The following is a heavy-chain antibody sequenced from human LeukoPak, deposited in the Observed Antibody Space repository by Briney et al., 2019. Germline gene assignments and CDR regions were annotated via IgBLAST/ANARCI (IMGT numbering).Heavy chain of an antibody. V-gene: IGHV4-4*01. CDR2: IYHSGST. D-gene: IGHD2-21*01. CDR1: GGSISSSNW. CDR3: AREDPFEIAGVAFDI. Sequence: SGTLSLTCAVSGGSISSSNWWSWVRQPPGKGLEWIGEIYHSGSTNYNPSLKSRDTMSVDTSKNQFSLKLSSVTAADTAVYCCAREDPFEIAGVAFDIWGQGTMVTVSS. J-gene: IGHJ3*02.